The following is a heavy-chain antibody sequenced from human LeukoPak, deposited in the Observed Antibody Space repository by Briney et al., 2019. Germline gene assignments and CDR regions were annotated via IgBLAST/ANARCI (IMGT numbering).Heavy chain of an antibody. V-gene: IGHV4-4*02. CDR2: IYHSGST. CDR3: AREAYSYGSPYGMDV. J-gene: IGHJ6*02. D-gene: IGHD5-18*01. Sequence: PSGTLSLTCAVSGGSISSSNWWSWVRQPPGQGLEWIGEIYHSGSTNYNPSLKSRVTISVDKSKNQFSLKLSSVTAADTAVYYCAREAYSYGSPYGMDVWGQGTTVTVSS. CDR1: GGSISSSNW.